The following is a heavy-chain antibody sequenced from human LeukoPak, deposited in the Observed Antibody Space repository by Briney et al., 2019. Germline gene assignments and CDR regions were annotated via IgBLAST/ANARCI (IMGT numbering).Heavy chain of an antibody. D-gene: IGHD3-10*01. J-gene: IGHJ3*02. CDR3: ASGIRGAFDI. Sequence: PSETLSLTCAVYGGSFSGYYWSWIRQPAGKGLEWIGRIYTSGSTNYNPSLKSRVTMSVDTSKNQFSLKLSSVTAADTAVYYCASGIRGAFDIWGQGTMVTVSS. CDR2: IYTSGST. CDR1: GGSFSGYY. V-gene: IGHV4-59*10.